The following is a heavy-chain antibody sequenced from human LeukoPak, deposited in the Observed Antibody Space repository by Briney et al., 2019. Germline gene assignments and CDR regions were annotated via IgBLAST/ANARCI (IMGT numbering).Heavy chain of an antibody. J-gene: IGHJ4*02. CDR2: ISYDGSNK. CDR1: GFTFSSYA. D-gene: IGHD3-3*01. CDR3: AREELRFWSGGGLDEYYFDY. Sequence: PGRSLRLSCAASGFTFSSYAMHWVRQAPGKGLEWVAVISYDGSNKYYADSVKGRFTISRDNSKNTLYLQMNSLRAEDTAVYYCAREELRFWSGGGLDEYYFDYWGQGTLVTVSS. V-gene: IGHV3-30-3*01.